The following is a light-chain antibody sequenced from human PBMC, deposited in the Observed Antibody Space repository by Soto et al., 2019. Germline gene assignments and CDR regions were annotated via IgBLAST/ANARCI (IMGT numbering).Light chain of an antibody. CDR3: QQYGSSPWT. CDR2: GAS. V-gene: IGKV3-20*01. J-gene: IGKJ1*01. CDR1: QRVSSNY. Sequence: EIVLTQSPGTLSLSPGERATLSCRASQRVSSNYLAWYQQKPGQAPRLLMYGASNRATGVPDRFSGSGSGTDFTLTISRLEPEDFAMYYCQQYGSSPWTFGQGTKVDIK.